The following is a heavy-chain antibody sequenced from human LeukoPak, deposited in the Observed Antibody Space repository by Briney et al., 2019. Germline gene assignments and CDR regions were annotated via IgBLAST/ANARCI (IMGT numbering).Heavy chain of an antibody. CDR2: MNPNSGNT. Sequence: GASVKVSFKASGYTFTSYDINWVRQASGQGLEWMGWMNPNSGNTASAQKFQGRETMTRNTSISTAYMELTGLRSEDTTMYFWARKGLLGSGKPWFDPWGQGTLVTVSS. J-gene: IGHJ5*02. V-gene: IGHV1-8*01. CDR1: GYTFTSYD. D-gene: IGHD2-15*01. CDR3: ARKGLLGSGKPWFDP.